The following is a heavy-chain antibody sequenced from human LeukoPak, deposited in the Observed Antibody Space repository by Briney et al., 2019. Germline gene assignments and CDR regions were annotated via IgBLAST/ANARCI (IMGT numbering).Heavy chain of an antibody. CDR3: AREHWLHYNDNWHYYGLDV. V-gene: IGHV4-59*01. CDR2: ISSSGSP. Sequence: PSETLSLTCTVSGSSISPYYWSWIRQPPGKGLEWIGYISSSGSPDYSPSLRGRVTISVDTSKNQFSLKLSSVTAADTAVYYCAREHWLHYNDNWHYYGLDVWGRGTTVTVSS. D-gene: IGHD1-1*01. J-gene: IGHJ6*02. CDR1: GSSISPYY.